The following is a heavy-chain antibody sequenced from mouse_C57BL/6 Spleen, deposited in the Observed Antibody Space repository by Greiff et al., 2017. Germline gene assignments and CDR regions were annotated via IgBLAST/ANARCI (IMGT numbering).Heavy chain of an antibody. Sequence: QVQLQQSGAELVKPGASVKMSCKASGYTFTSYWITWVKQRPGQGLEWIGDIYPGSGSTNYNEKFKSKATLTVDTSSSTAYMQLSNLTSEDSAVYYCARGSDWYAMDYWGQGTTVTVSS. CDR1: GYTFTSYW. D-gene: IGHD4-1*01. CDR2: IYPGSGST. CDR3: ARGSDWYAMDY. V-gene: IGHV1-55*01. J-gene: IGHJ4*01.